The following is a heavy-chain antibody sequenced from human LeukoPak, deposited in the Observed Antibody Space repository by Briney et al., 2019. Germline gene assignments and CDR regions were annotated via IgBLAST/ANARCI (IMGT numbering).Heavy chain of an antibody. V-gene: IGHV1-24*01. J-gene: IGHJ4*02. CDR1: GYTLTELS. CDR3: ATEGGNPYYYDSSGYYDEW. CDR2: FDPEDGET. D-gene: IGHD3-22*01. Sequence: ASVTVSCKVSGYTLTELSMHWVRQAPGKGLEWMGGFDPEDGETIYAQKFQGRVTMTEDTSTDTAYMELSSLRSEDTAVYYCATEGGNPYYYDSSGYYDEWWGQGTLVTVSS.